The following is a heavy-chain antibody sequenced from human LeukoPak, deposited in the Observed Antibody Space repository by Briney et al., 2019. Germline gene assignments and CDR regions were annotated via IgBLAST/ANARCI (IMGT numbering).Heavy chain of an antibody. D-gene: IGHD6-6*01. CDR3: AASEYSSSPGDY. CDR1: GYTFTNYG. CDR2: ISAYNGNT. V-gene: IGHV1-18*01. Sequence: GSVKVSCKASGYTFTNYGISWVRQAPGQGLEWMGWISAYNGNTNYAQKLQGRVTMTTDTSTSTAYMELRSLRSDDTAVYYCAASEYSSSPGDYWGQGTLVTVSS. J-gene: IGHJ4*02.